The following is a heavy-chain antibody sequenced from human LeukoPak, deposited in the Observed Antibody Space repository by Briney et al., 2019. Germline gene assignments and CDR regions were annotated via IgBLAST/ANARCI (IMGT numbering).Heavy chain of an antibody. Sequence: SETLSLTCTVSGGSISSYYWSWIRQPPGKGLEWIGYIYYSGSTNYNPSLKSRVTISVDTSKNQFSLKLSSVTAADTAVYYCARLRSYGYRRYYYGMDVWGQGTTVTVSS. CDR2: IYYSGST. CDR1: GGSISSYY. D-gene: IGHD5-18*01. V-gene: IGHV4-59*08. J-gene: IGHJ6*02. CDR3: ARLRSYGYRRYYYGMDV.